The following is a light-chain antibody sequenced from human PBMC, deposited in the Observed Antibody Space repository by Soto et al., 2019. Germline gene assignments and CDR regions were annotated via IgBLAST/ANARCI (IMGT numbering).Light chain of an antibody. CDR3: ASWDDSLSGYV. Sequence: QAVVTQPPSASGNPGQRLTISCSGSTSNILRNYVYWYRQLPGTAPRLLISMNDQRPSGVPDRFSGSKSGTSASLAISGLRSEDEADYYCASWDDSLSGYVFGTGTKLTV. CDR2: MND. CDR1: TSNILRNY. V-gene: IGLV1-47*01. J-gene: IGLJ1*01.